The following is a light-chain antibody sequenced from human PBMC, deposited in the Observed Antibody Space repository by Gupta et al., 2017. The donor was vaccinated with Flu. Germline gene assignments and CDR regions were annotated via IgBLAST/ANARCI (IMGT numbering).Light chain of an antibody. V-gene: IGKV3-11*01. CDR1: QSVSSS. Sequence: EIVLTQSPATLSLSPGERATLSCRASQSVSSSLAWYPQKPGQAPRLLIYDASNRATGIPARFSGSGFGTDFTLTISSLEPEDFAVYYCQQRSNWPPLTFGGGTKVEIK. CDR2: DAS. CDR3: QQRSNWPPLT. J-gene: IGKJ4*01.